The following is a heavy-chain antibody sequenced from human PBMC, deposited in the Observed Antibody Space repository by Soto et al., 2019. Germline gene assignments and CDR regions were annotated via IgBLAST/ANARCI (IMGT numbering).Heavy chain of an antibody. J-gene: IGHJ6*02. CDR1: GYTFTGYD. D-gene: IGHD3-22*01. V-gene: IGHV1-2*03. Sequence: GASVEVSCKASGYTFTGYDMHWVLQAPGQGLEWMGWINPNGGGTNYAQKFQGRVTMTRDTSISTAYMELSRLRSDDTAVYYCARGSSGYNYYYGMDVWGQGTTVTVSS. CDR2: INPNGGGT. CDR3: ARGSSGYNYYYGMDV.